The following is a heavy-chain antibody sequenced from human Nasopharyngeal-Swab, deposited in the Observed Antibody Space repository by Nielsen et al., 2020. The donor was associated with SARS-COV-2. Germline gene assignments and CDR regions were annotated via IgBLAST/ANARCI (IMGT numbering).Heavy chain of an antibody. CDR2: IDIDGSIT. CDR3: ARPLSRDSTWTTEANWFDP. CDR1: GYTFSNYW. V-gene: IGHV3-74*01. Sequence: GESLKISCAASGYTFSNYWMHWVRQVPGKGLEWVSRIDIDGSITDYADSVKGRFTISRDNSENTVYLQMNSLRAEDTALYHCARPLSRDSTWTTEANWFDPWGQGTLVTVSS. D-gene: IGHD6-13*01. J-gene: IGHJ5*02.